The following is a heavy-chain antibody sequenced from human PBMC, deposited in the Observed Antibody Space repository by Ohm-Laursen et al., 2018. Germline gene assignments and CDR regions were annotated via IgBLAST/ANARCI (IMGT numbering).Heavy chain of an antibody. CDR3: ATGKVRGRSDS. D-gene: IGHD3-10*01. Sequence: GSLRLSCVASGFTFSSFNMNWVRQAPGKGLEWVSCISSSGGSIYYADSVKGRFTISRDNAKNSLYLQMNSLRVEDTAIYYCATGKVRGRSDSWGQGTLVTVSS. J-gene: IGHJ4*02. V-gene: IGHV3-48*03. CDR1: GFTFSSFN. CDR2: ISSSGGSI.